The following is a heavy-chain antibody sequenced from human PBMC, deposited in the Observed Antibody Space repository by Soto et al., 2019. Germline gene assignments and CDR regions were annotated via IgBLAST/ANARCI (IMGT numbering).Heavy chain of an antibody. J-gene: IGHJ6*02. CDR2: ISSSSSYI. CDR3: ARGSYYGSGSYSVDYYYGMDV. Sequence: PGGSLRLSCAASGFTFSSYSMNWVRQAPGKGLEWVSSISSSSSYIYYADSVKGRFTISRDNAKNSLYLQMNSLRAEDTAVYYCARGSYYGSGSYSVDYYYGMDVWGQGTTVTVSS. CDR1: GFTFSSYS. D-gene: IGHD3-10*01. V-gene: IGHV3-21*01.